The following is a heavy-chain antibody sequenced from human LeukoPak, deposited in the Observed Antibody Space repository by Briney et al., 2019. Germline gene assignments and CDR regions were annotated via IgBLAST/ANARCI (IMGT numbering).Heavy chain of an antibody. CDR2: ISSTSSYI. V-gene: IGHV3-21*01. CDR1: GFTFSSYS. D-gene: IGHD6-13*01. Sequence: GGSLRLSCVASGFTFSSYSMNWVRQAPGKGLEWVSCISSTSSYIYYADSVKGRFTISRDNANNSLYLQMSSLRAEDTAVYYCARDLGQLVDLINYGMDVWGQGTTVTVSS. J-gene: IGHJ6*02. CDR3: ARDLGQLVDLINYGMDV.